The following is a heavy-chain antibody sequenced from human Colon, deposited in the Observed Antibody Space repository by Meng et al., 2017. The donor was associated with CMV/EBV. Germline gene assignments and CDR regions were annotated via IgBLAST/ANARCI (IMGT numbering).Heavy chain of an antibody. D-gene: IGHD2-8*01. CDR2: IYYSGST. Sequence: SETLSLTCTVSGGSISSYYWSWIRQPPGKGLEWIGYIYYSGSTNYNPSLKSRVTISVDTSKNQFSLKLSSVTAADTAVHYCARDLQTNAPVWGQGTLVTVSS. CDR3: ARDLQTNAPV. J-gene: IGHJ4*02. V-gene: IGHV4-59*01. CDR1: GGSISSYY.